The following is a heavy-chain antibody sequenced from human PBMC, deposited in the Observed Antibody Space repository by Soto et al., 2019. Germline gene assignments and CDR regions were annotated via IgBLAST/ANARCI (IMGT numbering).Heavy chain of an antibody. V-gene: IGHV4-34*01. Sequence: PSETLSLTCAVSGGSFNDYYWIWIRQPPGKGLEWLGDIRDSGSTNYNPSLKSRVTISVDTSKNQFSLKLSSVTAADTAVYYCARVRIFGVVISTSGWFDPWGQGTLVTVSS. D-gene: IGHD3-3*01. J-gene: IGHJ5*02. CDR3: ARVRIFGVVISTSGWFDP. CDR1: GGSFNDYY. CDR2: IRDSGST.